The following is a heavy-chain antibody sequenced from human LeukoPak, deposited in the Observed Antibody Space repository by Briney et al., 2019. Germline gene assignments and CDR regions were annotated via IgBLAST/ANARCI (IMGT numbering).Heavy chain of an antibody. V-gene: IGHV4-59*01. CDR1: GGSINSYY. CDR2: IYSTGST. D-gene: IGHD6-13*01. Sequence: SETLSLTCTVSGGSINSYYWNWLRQPPGQGLEWIGFIYSTGSTNYNPSLKSRVAISVDTSKNHFSLKLNSVTAADTAVYYCARGGSIRWRIGYYFDDWGQGTLVTVSS. CDR3: ARGGSIRWRIGYYFDD. J-gene: IGHJ4*02.